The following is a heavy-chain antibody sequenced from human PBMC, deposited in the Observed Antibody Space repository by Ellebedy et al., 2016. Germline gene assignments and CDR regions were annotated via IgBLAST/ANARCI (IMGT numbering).Heavy chain of an antibody. CDR1: GFTFSNYW. CDR2: INSEGSST. J-gene: IGHJ4*02. Sequence: GESLKISXAASGFTFSNYWMHWVRQAPGKGLVWVARINSEGSSTSYADSVKGRFTISRDNAKNTLYLQMNSLRAEDTAVYYCARVGSSGQSLYFDYWGQGTLVTVSS. D-gene: IGHD3-22*01. CDR3: ARVGSSGQSLYFDY. V-gene: IGHV3-74*01.